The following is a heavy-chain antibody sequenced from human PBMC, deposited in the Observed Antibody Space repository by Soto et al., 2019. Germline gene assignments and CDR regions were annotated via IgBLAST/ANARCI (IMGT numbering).Heavy chain of an antibody. Sequence: ASVKVSCKASGGTFSSYAISWVRQAPGQGLEWMGGIIPIFGTANYAQKFQGRVTITADESTSTAYMELSSLRSEDTAVYYCARAGMSRSGSYYLYYFDYWGQGTLVTVSS. J-gene: IGHJ4*02. CDR2: IIPIFGTA. CDR1: GGTFSSYA. D-gene: IGHD1-26*01. CDR3: ARAGMSRSGSYYLYYFDY. V-gene: IGHV1-69*13.